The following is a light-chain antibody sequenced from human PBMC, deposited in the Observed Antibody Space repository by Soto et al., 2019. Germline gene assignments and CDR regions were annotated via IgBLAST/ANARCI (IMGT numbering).Light chain of an antibody. CDR3: QQYNNWPPLT. Sequence: IVLTQSPGTLSLSPGERATLSCRAGQSVSSNYLAWYQQKPGQAPRLLFSDVSNRATGIPARFSGSGSGTEFTLTISSLQSEDFAVYYCQQYNNWPPLTFGGGTKVDIK. CDR1: QSVSSN. J-gene: IGKJ4*01. CDR2: DVS. V-gene: IGKV3D-15*01.